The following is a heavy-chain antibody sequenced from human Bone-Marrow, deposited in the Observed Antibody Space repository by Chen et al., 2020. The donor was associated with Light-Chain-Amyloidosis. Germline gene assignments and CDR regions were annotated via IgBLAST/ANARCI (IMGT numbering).Heavy chain of an antibody. J-gene: IGHJ4*02. CDR2: IYPDDSDA. CDR1: GYTFPNYW. V-gene: IGHV5-51*01. CDR3: ARRRDGYNLDY. D-gene: IGHD5-12*01. Sequence: EVQLEQSGPEVKKPGESLKISCKGSGYTFPNYWIGWVRQMPGKGLEWMGVIYPDDSDARYSPSFEGQVTISADKSITTAYLQWRSLNASDTAMYYCARRRDGYNLDYWGQGTLVTVSS.